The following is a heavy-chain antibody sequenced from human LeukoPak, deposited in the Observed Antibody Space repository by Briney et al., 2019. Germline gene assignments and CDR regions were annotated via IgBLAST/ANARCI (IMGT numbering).Heavy chain of an antibody. D-gene: IGHD2-15*01. CDR2: IKQDGSAK. V-gene: IGHV3-7*03. CDR1: GFTFSRHW. CDR3: ARDNGWSADF. J-gene: IGHJ4*02. Sequence: PGGSLRLSCAASGFTFSRHWMYWVRQAPGKGLEWVAIIKQDGSAKPYVDSVKGRFTISRDNAKNSLFLQMNSLRAEDTAVYYCARDNGWSADFWGQGTLVTVSS.